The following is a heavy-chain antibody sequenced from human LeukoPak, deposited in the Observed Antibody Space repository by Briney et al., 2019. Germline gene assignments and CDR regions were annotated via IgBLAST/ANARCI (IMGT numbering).Heavy chain of an antibody. J-gene: IGHJ4*02. CDR3: ASARVIPASFDD. D-gene: IGHD3-16*02. CDR2: IYTSGRT. CDR1: GGSITFGSFY. Sequence: SQTLSLTCTVSGGSITFGSFYWPWLRQPAGKGLEWIGRIYTSGRTFYNPSLKSRVTISMETSMNQFSLRLNSVTAADTAVYYCASARVIPASFDDWGQGALVTVSS. V-gene: IGHV4-61*02.